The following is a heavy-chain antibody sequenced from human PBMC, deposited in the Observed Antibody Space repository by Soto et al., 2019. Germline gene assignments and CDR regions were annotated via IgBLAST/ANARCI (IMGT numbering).Heavy chain of an antibody. D-gene: IGHD1-26*01. CDR3: GGYSGDGIWS. Sequence: EVQLVESGGGLVQPGGSLRLSCAASGFTFSSYSMHWVRQAPGKGLEYVSAISSNGGTTSYANSVKGRFTISRYNSKNMLYLQMGSLRAEDMAVYYCGGYSGDGIWSWGQGTLVTVSS. CDR1: GFTFSSYS. J-gene: IGHJ5*02. V-gene: IGHV3-64*01. CDR2: ISSNGGTT.